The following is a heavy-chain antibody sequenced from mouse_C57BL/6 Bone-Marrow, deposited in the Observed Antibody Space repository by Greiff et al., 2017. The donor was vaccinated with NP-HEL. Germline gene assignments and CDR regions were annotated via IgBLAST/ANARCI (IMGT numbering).Heavy chain of an antibody. CDR3: ARNGNYPVDY. Sequence: EVKLQESGPGLVKPSQSLSLTCSVTGYSITSGYYWNWIRQFPGNKLEWMGYISYDGSNNYNPSLKNRISITRDTSKNQFFLKLNSVTTEDTATYYCARNGNYPVDYWGQGTSVTVSS. V-gene: IGHV3-6*01. CDR1: GYSITSGYY. CDR2: ISYDGSN. D-gene: IGHD2-1*01. J-gene: IGHJ4*01.